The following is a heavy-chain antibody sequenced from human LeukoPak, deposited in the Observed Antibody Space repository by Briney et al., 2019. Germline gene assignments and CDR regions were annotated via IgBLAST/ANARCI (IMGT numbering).Heavy chain of an antibody. CDR3: ARQADLLRHFDSLLSGTDFDY. J-gene: IGHJ4*02. CDR2: IYYSGST. CDR1: GGSISSYY. V-gene: IGHV4-59*08. Sequence: ASETLSLTCTVFGGSISSYYWSWIRQPPGKGLEWIGYIYYSGSTNYNPSLKSRVTISVDTSKNQFSLKLSSVTAADTAVYYCARQADLLRHFDSLLSGTDFDYWGQGTLVTVSS. D-gene: IGHD3-9*01.